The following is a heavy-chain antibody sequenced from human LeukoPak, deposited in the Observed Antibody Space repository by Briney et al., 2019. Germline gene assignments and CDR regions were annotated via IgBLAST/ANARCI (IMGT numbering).Heavy chain of an antibody. D-gene: IGHD3-22*01. CDR1: GGSFSGYY. CDR2: INHSGST. CDR3: ARLLRGGRDTPMVTMIVVRAKSGAFDI. Sequence: SETLSLTCAVYGGSFSGYYWSWIRQPPGKGLEWIGEINHSGSTNYNPSLKSRVTISVDTSKNQFSLKLSSVTAADMAVYYCARLLRGGRDTPMVTMIVVRAKSGAFDIWGQGTMVTVSS. V-gene: IGHV4-34*01. J-gene: IGHJ3*02.